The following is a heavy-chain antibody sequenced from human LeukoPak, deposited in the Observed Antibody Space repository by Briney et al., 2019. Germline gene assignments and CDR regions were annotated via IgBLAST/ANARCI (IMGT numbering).Heavy chain of an antibody. CDR3: ARDYYDSSGYAPLDY. V-gene: IGHV4-59*01. D-gene: IGHD3-22*01. Sequence: SETLSLTCTVSGGSISSYYWSWIRQPAGKGLEWIGYIYYSGSTNYNPSLKSRVTISVDTSKNQFSLKLSSVTAADTAVYYCARDYYDSSGYAPLDYWGQGTLVTVSS. CDR2: IYYSGST. J-gene: IGHJ4*02. CDR1: GGSISSYY.